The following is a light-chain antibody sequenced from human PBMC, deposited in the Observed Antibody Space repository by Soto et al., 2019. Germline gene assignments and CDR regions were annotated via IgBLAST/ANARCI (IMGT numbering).Light chain of an antibody. J-gene: IGLJ1*01. CDR3: NSYTSSNTYV. CDR2: EVN. CDR1: SSDVGSYNR. Sequence: QSVLTQPPSVSGSPGQSVTFSCTGTSSDVGSYNRVSWYQHPPGTAPKLMIYEVNNRPSGYPDRLSGSKSRNTASLTITELQAEDEADYYCNSYTSSNTYVFGTGTKVTVL. V-gene: IGLV2-18*02.